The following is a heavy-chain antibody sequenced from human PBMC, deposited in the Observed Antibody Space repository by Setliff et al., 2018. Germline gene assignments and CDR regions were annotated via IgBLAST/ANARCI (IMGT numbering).Heavy chain of an antibody. CDR2: INHSGST. CDR1: GGSISSGSYY. J-gene: IGHJ4*02. CDR3: AYSSDYDFWSGYPPALDY. D-gene: IGHD3-3*01. Sequence: SETLSLTCAVSGGSISSGSYYWSWIRQPAGKGLEWIGEINHSGSTNYNPSLKSRVTISVDTSKNQFSLKLSSVTAADTAVYYCAYSSDYDFWSGYPPALDYWGQGTLVTVSS. V-gene: IGHV4-61*09.